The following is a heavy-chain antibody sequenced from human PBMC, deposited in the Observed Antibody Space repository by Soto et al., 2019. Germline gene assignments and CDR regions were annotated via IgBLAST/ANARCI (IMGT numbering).Heavy chain of an antibody. CDR1: GFTFSDAY. Sequence: QEQLVESGGGLVKPGGSLRLSCAASGFTFSDAYMSWIRQAPGKGLEGVSYISHTSHYMKYSDSVEGRFTVSRDNAKNSLYLHMNSLRAEDTAVYYCAKTVGLGPFGHFTLWGRGTLVIGSS. V-gene: IGHV3-11*05. D-gene: IGHD1-26*01. CDR2: ISHTSHYM. J-gene: IGHJ2*01. CDR3: AKTVGLGPFGHFTL.